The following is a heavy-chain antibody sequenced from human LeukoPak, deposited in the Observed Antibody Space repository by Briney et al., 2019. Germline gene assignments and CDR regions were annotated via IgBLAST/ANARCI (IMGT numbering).Heavy chain of an antibody. CDR3: ARGDAFSGDH. CDR2: IHPEGNEK. Sequence: GGSLRLSCAVSGFSFTNFWMSWVRQAPGRGLEWVANIHPEGNEKYHVESVKGRFTISRDNTKNLLFLQKNGLRVEDTAVYYCARGDAFSGDHWGQGTLVTVSS. CDR1: GFSFTNFW. J-gene: IGHJ4*02. V-gene: IGHV3-7*04.